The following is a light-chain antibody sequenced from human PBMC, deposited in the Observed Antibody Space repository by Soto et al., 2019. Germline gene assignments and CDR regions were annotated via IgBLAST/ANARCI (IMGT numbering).Light chain of an antibody. CDR2: RNN. CDR1: SSNIGSNY. Sequence: QSVLTQPPSASGTPGQRVTISCSGSSSNIGSNYVYWYQQLPGTAPKLLIYRNNQRPSGVPDRFSGSKSGTSASLAISGLRSEDVAEYYCAAWDDSLRGQVFGGGTKLTVL. J-gene: IGLJ2*01. V-gene: IGLV1-47*01. CDR3: AAWDDSLRGQV.